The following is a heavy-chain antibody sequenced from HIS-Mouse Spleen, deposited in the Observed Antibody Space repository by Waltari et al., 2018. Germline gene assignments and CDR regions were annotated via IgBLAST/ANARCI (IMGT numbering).Heavy chain of an antibody. D-gene: IGHD6-13*01. Sequence: QLQLQESGPGLVKPSETLSLTCTVSGGSISSSSYYWGWIRQPPGKGLEWIGSIDYSGSTSYNPSLKSRVTISVETSKNQFSLKLSSVTAADTAVYYCAREIPYSSSWYDWYFDLWGRGTLVTVSS. CDR1: GGSISSSSYY. V-gene: IGHV4-39*07. CDR3: AREIPYSSSWYDWYFDL. J-gene: IGHJ2*01. CDR2: IDYSGST.